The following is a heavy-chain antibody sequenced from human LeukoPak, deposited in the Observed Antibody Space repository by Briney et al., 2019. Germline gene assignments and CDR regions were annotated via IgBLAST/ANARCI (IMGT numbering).Heavy chain of an antibody. CDR1: GGSISSYY. CDR2: IYYSGST. Sequence: PSETLSLTCTVSGGSISSYYWSWIRQPPEKGLEWIGYIYYSGSTNYNPSLKSRVTMSVDTSKNQFSLKLSSVTAADTAVYYCARRGRRYYYMDVWGKGTTVTISS. CDR3: ARRGRRYYYMDV. V-gene: IGHV4-59*12. D-gene: IGHD1-26*01. J-gene: IGHJ6*03.